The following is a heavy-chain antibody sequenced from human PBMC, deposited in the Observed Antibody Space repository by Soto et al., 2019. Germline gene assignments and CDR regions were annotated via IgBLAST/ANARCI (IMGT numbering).Heavy chain of an antibody. J-gene: IGHJ4*02. CDR3: ARLPSRHLVDY. CDR1: GSSINSSGYY. D-gene: IGHD3-3*02. Sequence: SETLSLTCTVSGSSINSSGYYLGWIRQPPGKGLEWIGSMFYGVSTYYNPSLKSRVTVSVDTSKNQFSLNLRSVTAADTAVYYCARLPSRHLVDYWGQGTLVT. V-gene: IGHV4-39*01. CDR2: MFYGVST.